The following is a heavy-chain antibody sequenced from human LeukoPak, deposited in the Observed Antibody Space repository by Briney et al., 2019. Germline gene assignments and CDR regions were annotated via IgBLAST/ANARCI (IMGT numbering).Heavy chain of an antibody. CDR1: GGSISGYY. J-gene: IGHJ6*02. Sequence: SETLSLTCTVSGGSISGYYWSWVRQPPGKGLEWIGYIYYSGNTNYNPSLKSRVTLSVDTSTNQLFLKLSSVTAADTAVYYCARGWDTGYSYYGMDVWGPGTTVTVSS. D-gene: IGHD5-18*01. V-gene: IGHV4-59*01. CDR3: ARGWDTGYSYYGMDV. CDR2: IYYSGNT.